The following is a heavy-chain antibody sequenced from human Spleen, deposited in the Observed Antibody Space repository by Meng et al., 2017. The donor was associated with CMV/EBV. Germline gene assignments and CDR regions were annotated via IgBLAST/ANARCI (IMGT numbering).Heavy chain of an antibody. CDR1: GFTFSGSA. D-gene: IGHD6-6*01. CDR2: IRSKANSYAT. V-gene: IGHV3-73*01. J-gene: IGHJ4*02. Sequence: SCAASGFTFSGSALHWVRQASGKGLEWVGRIRSKANSYATGYAASVKGRFTISRDDSKNTAYLQMNSLKTEDTAVYYCTGSIAACQDYWGQGTLVTVSS. CDR3: TGSIAACQDY.